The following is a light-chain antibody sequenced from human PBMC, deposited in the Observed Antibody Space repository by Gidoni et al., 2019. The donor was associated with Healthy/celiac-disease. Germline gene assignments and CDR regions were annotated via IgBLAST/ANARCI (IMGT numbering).Light chain of an antibody. CDR2: GAS. Sequence: DIVMTQSPATLSVSPGERATLSCRASQSVSSNLAWYQQKPGQAPRLLIYGASTRATGIPASFSGSGSGTEFTLTISSLQSEDFAVYYCQQYNNWPQTFGQGTKLEIK. V-gene: IGKV3-15*01. J-gene: IGKJ2*01. CDR3: QQYNNWPQT. CDR1: QSVSSN.